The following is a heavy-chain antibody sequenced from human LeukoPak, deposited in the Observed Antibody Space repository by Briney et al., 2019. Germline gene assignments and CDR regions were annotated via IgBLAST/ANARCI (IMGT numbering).Heavy chain of an antibody. CDR2: ISSTGYTI. V-gene: IGHV3-48*03. CDR1: GFTVSSYE. Sequence: GGSLRLSCAASGFTVSSYEMNWVRQAPGKGLEWVSFISSTGYTIYYADSVRGRFTISRDNAKNSLYLQMNSLRAENTAVYYCAREGLLAAAGTFDYWGQGTLVTVSS. CDR3: AREGLLAAAGTFDY. J-gene: IGHJ4*02. D-gene: IGHD6-13*01.